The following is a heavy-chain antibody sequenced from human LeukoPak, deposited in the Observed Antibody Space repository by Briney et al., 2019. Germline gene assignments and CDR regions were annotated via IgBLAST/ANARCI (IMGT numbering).Heavy chain of an antibody. CDR1: GGSISSSNW. D-gene: IGHD1-26*01. J-gene: IGHJ4*02. Sequence: SETLSLTCAVSGGSISSSNWWSWVRQPPGKGLEWIGEIYHSGNTNYNPSLQSRVTISIDTSRNQFSLRLNSVTAADTAMYYCAKSGGYGLIDCWGQGTLVTVSS. V-gene: IGHV4-4*02. CDR3: AKSGGYGLIDC. CDR2: IYHSGNT.